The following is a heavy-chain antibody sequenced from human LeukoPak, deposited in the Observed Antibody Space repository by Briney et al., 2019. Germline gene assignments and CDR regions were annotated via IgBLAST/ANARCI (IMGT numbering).Heavy chain of an antibody. J-gene: IGHJ3*01. CDR3: VTHYKWDLLVHAFDF. Sequence: GGSLRLSCAAPGFTFSDYYMSWIRQAPGKGLEWVSYISSSGSTIYYADSVKGRFTISRDNAKNSLYLQMNSLRAEDTAEYYCVTHYKWDLLVHAFDFWGQGTRVTVSS. CDR1: GFTFSDYY. V-gene: IGHV3-11*04. D-gene: IGHD1-26*01. CDR2: ISSSGSTI.